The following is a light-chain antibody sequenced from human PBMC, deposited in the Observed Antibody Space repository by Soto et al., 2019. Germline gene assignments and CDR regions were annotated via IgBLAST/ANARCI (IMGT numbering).Light chain of an antibody. CDR1: QTIDSW. V-gene: IGKV1-5*01. CDR3: QQLFDSPIT. CDR2: AAS. J-gene: IGKJ5*01. Sequence: DIQITPSPSTLSASVGDRVTITCRASQTIDSWLAWYQQRPGKPPNLLIYAASTLESGVPSRFSATVSGTEFSLTITSLQPEDFATYYCQQLFDSPITFGQGTRLEI.